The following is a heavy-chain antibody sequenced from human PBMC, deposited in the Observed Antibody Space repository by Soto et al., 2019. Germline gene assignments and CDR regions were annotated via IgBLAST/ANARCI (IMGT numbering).Heavy chain of an antibody. Sequence: QVQLVQSGAEVKKPGSSVKVSCKASGGTFSSYTISWVRQAPGQGLEWMGRIIPILGIANYAQEFQGRVTITADKSTSTAYMELSSLRSGDTAVYYCAIAVPGYEFDYWGQGTLVTVSS. CDR3: AIAVPGYEFDY. CDR2: IIPILGIA. J-gene: IGHJ4*02. D-gene: IGHD6-19*01. CDR1: GGTFSSYT. V-gene: IGHV1-69*02.